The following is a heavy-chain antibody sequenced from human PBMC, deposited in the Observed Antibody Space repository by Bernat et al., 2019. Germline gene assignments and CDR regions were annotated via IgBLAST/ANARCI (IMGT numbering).Heavy chain of an antibody. CDR3: AGGGTGGGYCMTTNCYSGFDY. Sequence: QVQLVESGGGLVKPGGSLRLSCAASGFTFSDYSMTWIRQAPGKGLEWVSDITSAGNYTNYADSVKGRFTMSRDHAKKFLYLQMNSLRDEDTAVYYCAGGGTGGGYCMTTNCYSGFDYWGQGTLATVSS. D-gene: IGHD2-2*01. J-gene: IGHJ4*02. V-gene: IGHV3-11*05. CDR1: GFTFSDYS. CDR2: ITSAGNYT.